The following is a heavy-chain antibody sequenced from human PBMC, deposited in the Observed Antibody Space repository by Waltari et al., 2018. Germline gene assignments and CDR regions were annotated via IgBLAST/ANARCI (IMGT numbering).Heavy chain of an antibody. Sequence: QVQLVESGGGVVQPGTSLRLSCAASGFTFNTYNMHWVRQAPGNGLEWVAIISSDGITQFYADSVKGRFTISRDNSKNTLFLQMDSLRGDDTALYYCARDNNWNYDYWGQGTLVTISS. CDR3: ARDNNWNYDY. D-gene: IGHD1-7*01. CDR2: ISSDGITQ. CDR1: GFTFNTYN. J-gene: IGHJ4*02. V-gene: IGHV3-30*07.